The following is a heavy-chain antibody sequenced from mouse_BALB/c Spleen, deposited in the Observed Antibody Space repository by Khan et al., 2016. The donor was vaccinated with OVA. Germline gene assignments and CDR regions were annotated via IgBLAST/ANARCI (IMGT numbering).Heavy chain of an antibody. Sequence: QVQLQQSGPGLVAPSQSLSITCTVPGFSLTSDGVSWVRQPPGKGLEWLGVIWGDGSTNYHSALRSRLSIRKDNSKSQVFLKLDSLQTDDTATYYCAKLRVFYFDSWGQGTTLTVSS. J-gene: IGHJ2*01. CDR1: GFSLTSDG. V-gene: IGHV2-3*01. CDR2: IWGDGST. CDR3: AKLRVFYFDS.